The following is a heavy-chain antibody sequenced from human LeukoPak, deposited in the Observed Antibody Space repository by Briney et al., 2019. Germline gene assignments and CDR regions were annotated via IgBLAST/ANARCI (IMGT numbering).Heavy chain of an antibody. J-gene: IGHJ3*02. CDR2: IYKSGST. D-gene: IGHD2/OR15-2a*01. Sequence: SETLSLTCTVSGGSISDDYWTWIRQPPGKGLEWIGYIYKSGSTNYNPSLKSRVTMPVDTSKNQFSLNLRSVTAADTAVYYCASHSTTNKRSAFAIWGQGTMVTVS. CDR3: ASHSTTNKRSAFAI. V-gene: IGHV4-59*01. CDR1: GGSISDDY.